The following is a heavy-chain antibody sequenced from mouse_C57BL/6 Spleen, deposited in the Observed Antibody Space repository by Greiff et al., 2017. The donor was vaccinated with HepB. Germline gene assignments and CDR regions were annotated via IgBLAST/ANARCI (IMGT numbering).Heavy chain of an antibody. CDR1: GYSFTDYN. CDR2: INPNYDTT. Sequence: EVKLLESGPELVKPGASVKISCKASGYSFTDYNMNWVKQSNGKSLEWIGVINPNYDTTSYNHKFKGKATLTVDQSSSTDYMQLNSLTSEDSAVYYGARPPTVVTHRYYAMDDWGKGTTVTV. CDR3: ARPPTVVTHRYYAMDD. D-gene: IGHD1-1*01. V-gene: IGHV1-39*01. J-gene: IGHJ4*01.